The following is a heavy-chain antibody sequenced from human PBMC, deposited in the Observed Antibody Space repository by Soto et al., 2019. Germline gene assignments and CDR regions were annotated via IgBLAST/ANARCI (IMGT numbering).Heavy chain of an antibody. V-gene: IGHV1-69*13. CDR3: ARDSIAAAPYYYYGMDV. CDR2: IIPIFGTA. D-gene: IGHD6-13*01. CDR1: GGTFSSYA. J-gene: IGHJ6*02. Sequence: GASVKVSCKASGGTFSSYAISWVRQAPGQGLEWMGGIIPIFGTANYAQKFQGRVTITADESTSTAYMELSSLRSEDTAVYYCARDSIAAAPYYYYGMDVWGQGTTVTVSS.